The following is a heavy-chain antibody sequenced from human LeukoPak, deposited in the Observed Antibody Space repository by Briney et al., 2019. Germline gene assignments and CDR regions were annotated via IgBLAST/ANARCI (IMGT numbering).Heavy chain of an antibody. CDR3: ARETPRDGYNYVCDY. CDR2: IIPIFGTA. J-gene: IGHJ4*02. V-gene: IGHV1-69*13. D-gene: IGHD5-24*01. CDR1: GGTFSSYA. Sequence: SVNVSCKASGGTFSSYAISWVRQAPGQGLEWMGGIIPIFGTANYAQKFQGRVTITADESTSTAYMELSSLRSEDTAVYYCARETPRDGYNYVCDYWGQGTLVTVSS.